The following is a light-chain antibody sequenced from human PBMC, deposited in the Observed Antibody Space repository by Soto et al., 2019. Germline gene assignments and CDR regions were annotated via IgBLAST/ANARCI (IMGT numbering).Light chain of an antibody. Sequence: QSALTQPASVSGSPGQSITISCTGTSSDVGSYNLVSWYQQHPGKAPKLIIYEVSNRPSGVSNRFSGSKSGNTASLTISGLQAEDEADYYCSSYTSSSTLEVFGTGTKLTVL. V-gene: IGLV2-14*02. CDR3: SSYTSSSTLEV. CDR2: EVS. CDR1: SSDVGSYNL. J-gene: IGLJ1*01.